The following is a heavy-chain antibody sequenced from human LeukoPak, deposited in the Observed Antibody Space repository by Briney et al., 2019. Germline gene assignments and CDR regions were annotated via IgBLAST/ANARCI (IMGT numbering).Heavy chain of an antibody. CDR2: ISYDGSNK. D-gene: IGHD3-10*01. CDR3: ARVHYYGSGSYTAFDF. J-gene: IGHJ4*02. Sequence: GGSLRLSCAASGFSFSNYAIHWVRQAPGKGLEWVAVISYDGSNKYYADSEKGRFTISRDNSKNTLYLQVNSLRGEDTAVYYCARVHYYGSGSYTAFDFWGQGTLVTVSS. CDR1: GFSFSNYA. V-gene: IGHV3-30*04.